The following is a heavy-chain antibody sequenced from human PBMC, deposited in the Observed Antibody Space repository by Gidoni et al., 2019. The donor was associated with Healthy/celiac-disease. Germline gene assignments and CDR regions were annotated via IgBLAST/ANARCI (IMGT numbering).Heavy chain of an antibody. V-gene: IGHV3-21*01. CDR2: ISSSSSYI. J-gene: IGHJ4*02. CDR3: ARVARGIAVAGPDDDYFDY. CDR1: GFTSSSYS. D-gene: IGHD6-19*01. Sequence: EVQLVESGGGLVKPGGSLRLSCAASGFTSSSYSMNWVRQAPGKGLEWVSSISSSSSYIYYADSVKGRFTISRDNAKNSLYLQMNSLRAEDTAVYYCARVARGIAVAGPDDDYFDYWGQGTLVTVSS.